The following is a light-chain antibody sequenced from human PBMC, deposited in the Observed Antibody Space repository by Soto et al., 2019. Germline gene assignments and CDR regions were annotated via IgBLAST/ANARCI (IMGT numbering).Light chain of an antibody. CDR3: QQYGSSPQYT. CDR1: QSVSSSY. Sequence: EIVLTQSPGTLSLSPGERATLSCRASQSVSSSYFAWYQQKPGQAPRLLISGASSRATGIPDRFSGSGSGTDFTLTISRLEPEDFAVYYCQQYGSSPQYTFGQGTKLEIK. CDR2: GAS. V-gene: IGKV3-20*01. J-gene: IGKJ2*01.